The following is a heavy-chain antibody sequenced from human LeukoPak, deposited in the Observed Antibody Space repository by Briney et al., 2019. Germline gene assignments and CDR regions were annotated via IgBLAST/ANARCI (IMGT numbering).Heavy chain of an antibody. CDR3: ARHAIVYGYSSGYMEG. V-gene: IGHV4-59*08. D-gene: IGHD6-19*01. Sequence: PSETLSLACAVYGGSFSGYYWSWIRQPPGKGLEWIGYIYYSGSTNYNPSLKSRVTISVDTSKNQFSLKLSSVTAADTAVYYCARHAIVYGYSSGYMEGWGQGTLVTVSS. CDR1: GGSFSGYY. CDR2: IYYSGST. J-gene: IGHJ4*02.